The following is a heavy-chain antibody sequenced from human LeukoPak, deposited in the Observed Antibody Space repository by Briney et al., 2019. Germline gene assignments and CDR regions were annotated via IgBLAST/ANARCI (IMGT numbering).Heavy chain of an antibody. CDR2: IYTRRST. V-gene: IGHV4-61*02. CDR1: GGSISSGSYY. Sequence: TLSLTCTVSGGSISSGSYYWSWIRQPAGKGLEWIGRIYTRRSTNYNPSLKSRVTISVNTSKNQFSLKRSSVTAADTAVYYCARAVITMIVPSGDWFDPWGQGTLVTLSS. J-gene: IGHJ5*02. D-gene: IGHD3-22*01. CDR3: ARAVITMIVPSGDWFDP.